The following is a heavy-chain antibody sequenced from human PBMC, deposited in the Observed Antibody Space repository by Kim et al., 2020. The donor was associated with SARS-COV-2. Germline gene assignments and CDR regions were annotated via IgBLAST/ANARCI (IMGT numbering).Heavy chain of an antibody. Sequence: ADSRKGRFTISRENGKNSLYLQRSSLRAEDAAVYYCARGLPVGASSDYWGQGTLVTVSS. V-gene: IGHV3-21*01. J-gene: IGHJ4*02. D-gene: IGHD1-26*01. CDR3: ARGLPVGASSDY.